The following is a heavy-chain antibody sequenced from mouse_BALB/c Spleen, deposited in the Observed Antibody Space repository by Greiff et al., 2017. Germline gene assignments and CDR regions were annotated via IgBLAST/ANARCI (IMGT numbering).Heavy chain of an antibody. D-gene: IGHD2-4*01. CDR2: IYPGDGDT. CDR1: GYAFSSSW. Sequence: QEQLKESGPELVKPGASVKISCKASGYAFSSSWMNWVKQRPGQGLEWIGRIYPGDGDTNYNGKFKGKATLTADKSSSTAYMQLSSLTSVDSAVYFCARSRDYEGGPWFAYWGQGTLVTVSA. J-gene: IGHJ3*01. CDR3: ARSRDYEGGPWFAY. V-gene: IGHV1-82*01.